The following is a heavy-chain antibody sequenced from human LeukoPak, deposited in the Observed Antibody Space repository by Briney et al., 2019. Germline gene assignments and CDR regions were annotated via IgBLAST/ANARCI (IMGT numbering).Heavy chain of an antibody. Sequence: GGSLRLSCAASGFTFSSYAISWVRQAPGKGLEWVSAISGSGGSTYYADSVKGRFTISRDNSKNTLYLQMNSLRAEDTAVYYCASTAWYDFTRLFDYWGQGTLVTVSS. CDR2: ISGSGGST. J-gene: IGHJ4*02. V-gene: IGHV3-23*01. CDR3: ASTAWYDFTRLFDY. D-gene: IGHD3-3*01. CDR1: GFTFSSYA.